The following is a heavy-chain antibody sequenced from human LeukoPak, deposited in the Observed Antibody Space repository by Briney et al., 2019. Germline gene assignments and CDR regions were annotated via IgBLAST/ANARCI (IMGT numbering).Heavy chain of an antibody. J-gene: IGHJ5*02. CDR1: GFTFSSYA. V-gene: IGHV3-23*01. D-gene: IGHD3-10*01. Sequence: GGSLRLSCAASGFTFSSYAMSWVRQAPGKGLEWVSAISGSGGSTYYADSVKGRFTISRDNSKNTLYLQMNSLRAEDTAVYYCARDFTRSGWFDPWGQGTLVTVSS. CDR3: ARDFTRSGWFDP. CDR2: ISGSGGST.